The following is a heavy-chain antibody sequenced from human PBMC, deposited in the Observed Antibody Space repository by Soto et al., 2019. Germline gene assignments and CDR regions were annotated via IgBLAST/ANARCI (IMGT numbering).Heavy chain of an antibody. CDR2: FDPEDGET. CDR3: ATDQSSRGDAFDI. CDR1: GYTLTELS. D-gene: IGHD6-13*01. Sequence: ASVKVSCKVSGYTLTELSMHWVRQAPGKGLEWMGGFDPEDGETIYAQKFQGRVTMTEDTSTDTAYMELSSLRSEDMAVYYCATDQSSRGDAFDIWGQGTMVTVSS. V-gene: IGHV1-24*01. J-gene: IGHJ3*02.